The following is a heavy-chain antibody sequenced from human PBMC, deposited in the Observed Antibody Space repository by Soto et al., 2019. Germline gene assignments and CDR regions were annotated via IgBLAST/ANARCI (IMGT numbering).Heavy chain of an antibody. CDR1: GGSISSGGYS. CDR3: ARAGQLVGSGWFDP. V-gene: IGHV4-30-2*01. D-gene: IGHD6-6*01. CDR2: IYHSGST. Sequence: PSETLSLTCAVSGGSISSGGYSWSWIRQPPGKGLEWIGYIYHSGSTYYNPSLKSRVTISVDTSKNQFSLKLSSVTAADTAVYYCARAGQLVGSGWFDPWGQGTLVTVSS. J-gene: IGHJ5*02.